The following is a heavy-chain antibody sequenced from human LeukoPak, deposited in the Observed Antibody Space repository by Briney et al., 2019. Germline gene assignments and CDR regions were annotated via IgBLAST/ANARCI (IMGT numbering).Heavy chain of an antibody. J-gene: IGHJ4*02. Sequence: EWVANIRADGTEKYYVDSVKGRFTISRDNAKNSLYLQLNSLRVEDTAVYYWSRRLDYWGQGTLVTVSS. CDR3: SRRLDY. CDR2: IRADGTEK. V-gene: IGHV3-7*03.